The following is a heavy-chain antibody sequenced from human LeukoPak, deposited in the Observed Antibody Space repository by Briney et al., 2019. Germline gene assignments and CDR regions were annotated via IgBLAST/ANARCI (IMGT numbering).Heavy chain of an antibody. CDR2: MKQDGSEK. V-gene: IGHV3-7*03. CDR3: AKFGGPSKERFLEWLTYYFDY. CDR1: GFSLSRYW. D-gene: IGHD3-3*01. Sequence: PGGSLRLSCAASGFSLSRYWMSWVRQAPGKGLEWVANMKQDGSEKKYVDSVKGRFTISRDNSKNTLYLQMNSLRAEDTAVYYCAKFGGPSKERFLEWLTYYFDYWGQGTLVTVSS. J-gene: IGHJ4*02.